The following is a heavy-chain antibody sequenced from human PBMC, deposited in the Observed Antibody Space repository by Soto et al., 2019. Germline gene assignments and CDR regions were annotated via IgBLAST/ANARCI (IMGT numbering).Heavy chain of an antibody. CDR3: AGKPNALYYFDY. V-gene: IGHV4-31*03. J-gene: IGHJ4*02. CDR2: IYYSGST. Sequence: TLSLTCTVSGGSISSGGYYWSWIRQHPWKGLEWIGYIYYSGSTYYNPSLKSRVTISVDTSKNQFSLKLSSVTAADTAVYYCAGKPNALYYFDYWGQGTLVTVSS. D-gene: IGHD2-8*01. CDR1: GGSISSGGYY.